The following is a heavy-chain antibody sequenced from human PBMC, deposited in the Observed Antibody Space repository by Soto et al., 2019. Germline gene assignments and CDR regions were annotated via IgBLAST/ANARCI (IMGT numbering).Heavy chain of an antibody. CDR2: ISAYNGNT. CDR3: ARHYGSGSYYKDALDY. V-gene: IGHV1-18*01. D-gene: IGHD3-10*01. J-gene: IGHJ4*02. Sequence: ASVKVSCKASGYTFTSYGISWVRQAPGQGLEWMGWISAYNGNTNYAQKLQGRVTMTTDTSTSKAYMELRSLRSDDTAVYYCARHYGSGSYYKDALDYWGQGTLVTVSS. CDR1: GYTFTSYG.